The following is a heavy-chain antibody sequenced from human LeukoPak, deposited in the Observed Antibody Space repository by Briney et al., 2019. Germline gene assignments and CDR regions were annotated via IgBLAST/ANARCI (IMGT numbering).Heavy chain of an antibody. Sequence: ASVKVSCKASGYTFTGYYMHWVRQAPGQGLEWMGWINPNSGGTNYAQKFQGRVTMTRDTSISTAYMELSRLSSDDTAVYYCARDYYGSGSYYNAYYYYMDVWGKGTTVTISS. CDR2: INPNSGGT. CDR3: ARDYYGSGSYYNAYYYYMDV. V-gene: IGHV1-2*02. J-gene: IGHJ6*03. D-gene: IGHD3-10*01. CDR1: GYTFTGYY.